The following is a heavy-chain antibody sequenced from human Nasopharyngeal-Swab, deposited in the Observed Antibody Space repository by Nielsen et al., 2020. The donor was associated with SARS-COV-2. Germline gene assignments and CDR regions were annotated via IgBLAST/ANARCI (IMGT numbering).Heavy chain of an antibody. Sequence: ASVKVSCKASGYTFTGYYMHWVRQAPGQGLEWMGWINPNSGGTNYAQKFQGWVTMTRDTSISTAYMELSRLRSDDTAVYYCARSHIVVVTDAFDIWGQGTMVPSLQ. CDR2: INPNSGGT. CDR1: GYTFTGYY. CDR3: ARSHIVVVTDAFDI. J-gene: IGHJ3*02. V-gene: IGHV1-2*04. D-gene: IGHD2-21*02.